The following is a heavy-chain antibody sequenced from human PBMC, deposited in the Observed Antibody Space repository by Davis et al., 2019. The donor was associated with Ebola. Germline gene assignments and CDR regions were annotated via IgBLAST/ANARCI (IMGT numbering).Heavy chain of an antibody. J-gene: IGHJ6*02. CDR1: GYTFKNSA. V-gene: IGHV1-18*01. CDR3: ARDGRAPRMLYGMDV. Sequence: ASVKVSCKASGYTFKNSAISWVRQAPGQGLEWMGWISAYNGNTAYAQILQGRVTMTTDTSTGTAYMELRSLRSDDTAVYYCARDGRAPRMLYGMDVWGQGTTVTVSS. D-gene: IGHD1-1*01. CDR2: ISAYNGNT.